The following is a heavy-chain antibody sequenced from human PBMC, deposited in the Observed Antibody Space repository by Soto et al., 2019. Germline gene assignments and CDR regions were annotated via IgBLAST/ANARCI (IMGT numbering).Heavy chain of an antibody. Sequence: GGSLRLSCAASGFTFDDYAMHWVRQVPGKGLEWVSGINWNSGSVGYGDSVKGRFAISRDNAKNSLHLQMNSLSAEDTAFYYCVKDESINWYSGHFRHWGQGTLVTVSS. CDR2: INWNSGSV. D-gene: IGHD6-13*01. CDR1: GFTFDDYA. J-gene: IGHJ1*01. V-gene: IGHV3-9*01. CDR3: VKDESINWYSGHFRH.